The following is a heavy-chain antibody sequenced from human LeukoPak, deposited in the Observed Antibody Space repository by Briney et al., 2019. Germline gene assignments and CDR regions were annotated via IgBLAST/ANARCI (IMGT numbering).Heavy chain of an antibody. V-gene: IGHV1-69*04. CDR3: ARARGSGSYYGHDYYYYHYMDV. CDR1: GGTFSSYA. D-gene: IGHD3-10*01. CDR2: IIPILGIA. J-gene: IGHJ6*03. Sequence: SVKVSCKASGGTFSSYAISWVRQAPGQGLEWMGRIIPILGIANYAQKFQGRVTITADESTSTAYMELSSLRSEDTAIYYCARARGSGSYYGHDYYYYHYMDVWGKGTTVTVSS.